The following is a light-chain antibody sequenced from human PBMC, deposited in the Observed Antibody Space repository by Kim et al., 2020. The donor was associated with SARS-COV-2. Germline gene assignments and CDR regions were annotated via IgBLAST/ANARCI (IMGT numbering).Light chain of an antibody. V-gene: IGLV1-47*01. Sequence: RVTMSWSGSSSNIGSNYVDWYQQLPGTAPKLLSYRNNQRPSGVPDRFSGSKSGTSASLAISGLRSEDEADYYCAAWDDSLSGHWVFGGGTQLTVL. CDR1: SSNIGSNY. J-gene: IGLJ3*02. CDR2: RNN. CDR3: AAWDDSLSGHWV.